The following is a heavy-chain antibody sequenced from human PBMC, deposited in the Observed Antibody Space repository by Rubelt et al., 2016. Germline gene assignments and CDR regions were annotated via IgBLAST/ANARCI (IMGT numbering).Heavy chain of an antibody. CDR2: FNPEDGET. Sequence: APGKGPEWMGGFNPEDGETIYAQKFQGRVTMTEDTSTDTAYMELSSLRSEDTAVHYCATTGRSWDWGQGTLVTVSS. D-gene: IGHD6-13*01. CDR3: ATTGRSWD. V-gene: IGHV1-24*01. J-gene: IGHJ4*02.